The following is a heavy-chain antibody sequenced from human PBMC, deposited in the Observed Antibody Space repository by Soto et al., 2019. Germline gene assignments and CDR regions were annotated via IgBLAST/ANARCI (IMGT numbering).Heavy chain of an antibody. CDR3: SRGGSYNGGWFS. D-gene: IGHD6-19*01. CDR2: LNSDGRIT. CDR1: GFTFSGYW. Sequence: EVQLVESGGGLVQPGGSLRLSCAASGFTFSGYWMHWVRQSPGKGLVWVSRLNSDGRITSYADSVKGRFTISRDNAKNTLYLQMNSLRAEDTAVYFCSRGGSYNGGWFSWGRGTLVTVSS. J-gene: IGHJ4*02. V-gene: IGHV3-74*01.